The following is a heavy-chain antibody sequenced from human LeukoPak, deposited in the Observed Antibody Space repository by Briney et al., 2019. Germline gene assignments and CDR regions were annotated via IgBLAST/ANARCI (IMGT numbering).Heavy chain of an antibody. CDR3: ARKYYYGSGSYYMYWFDP. Sequence: ASVKVSCKASGGTFSSYAISWVRQAPGQGLEWMGGIIPIFGTANYAQKLQGRVTITADESTSTAYMELSSLRSEDTAVYYCARKYYYGSGSYYMYWFDPWGQGTLVTVSS. J-gene: IGHJ5*02. CDR1: GGTFSSYA. D-gene: IGHD3-10*01. V-gene: IGHV1-69*13. CDR2: IIPIFGTA.